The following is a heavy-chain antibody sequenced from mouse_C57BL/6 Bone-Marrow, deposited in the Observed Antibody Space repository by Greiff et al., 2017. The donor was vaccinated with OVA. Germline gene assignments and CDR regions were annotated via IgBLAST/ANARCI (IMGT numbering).Heavy chain of an antibody. D-gene: IGHD1-3*01. CDR3: ARRGRLRWFAY. Sequence: QVQLQQPGAELVKPGASVKLSCKASGYTFTSYWMHWVKQRPGQGLEWIGMIHPNSGSTNYHEKFKSKATLTVDKSSSTAYMQLSSLTSEDSAVYYCARRGRLRWFAYWGQGTLVTVSA. V-gene: IGHV1-64*01. CDR2: IHPNSGST. J-gene: IGHJ3*01. CDR1: GYTFTSYW.